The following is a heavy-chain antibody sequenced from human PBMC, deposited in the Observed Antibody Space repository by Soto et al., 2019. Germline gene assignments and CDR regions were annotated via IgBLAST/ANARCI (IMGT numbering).Heavy chain of an antibody. CDR2: ISYDGSNK. J-gene: IGHJ4*02. V-gene: IGHV3-30-3*01. CDR3: ARDGYSSGFGYFDY. CDR1: GFTFSSYA. Sequence: GGSPRLSCAASGFTFSSYAMHWVRQAPGKGLEWVAVISYDGSNKYYADSVKGQFTNSRDNSKNTLYLQMNSLRAEDTAVYYCARDGYSSGFGYFDYWGQGTLVTVSS. D-gene: IGHD6-19*01.